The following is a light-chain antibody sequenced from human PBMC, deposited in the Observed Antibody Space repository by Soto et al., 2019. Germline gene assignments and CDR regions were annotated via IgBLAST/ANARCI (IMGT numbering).Light chain of an antibody. CDR2: GAS. Sequence: EIVMTQSPATLSVSPGERATLSCRASQSVGTNLAWYQQKPGQAPRLLTYGASTRATGIPARFSGSGSGTEFTLTISSLQSEDFAVYYCQQYNNWPRTFGQGTRLEIK. J-gene: IGKJ2*01. V-gene: IGKV3-15*01. CDR1: QSVGTN. CDR3: QQYNNWPRT.